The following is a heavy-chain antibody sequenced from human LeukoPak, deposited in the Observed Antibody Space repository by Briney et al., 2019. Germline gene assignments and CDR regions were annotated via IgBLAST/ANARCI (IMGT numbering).Heavy chain of an antibody. CDR2: IRGDENEI. Sequence: GGSLRLSCEASGFTFSSHWMHWVRQVPGKGLVWVARIRGDENEIDYADSVKGRFTISRDNAKNTLYLQMNSLRVEGTAVYFCARGHVPGSTRHWDFWGQGTLVTVSS. D-gene: IGHD3-10*01. V-gene: IGHV3-74*01. CDR3: ARGHVPGSTRHWDF. CDR1: GFTFSSHW. J-gene: IGHJ4*02.